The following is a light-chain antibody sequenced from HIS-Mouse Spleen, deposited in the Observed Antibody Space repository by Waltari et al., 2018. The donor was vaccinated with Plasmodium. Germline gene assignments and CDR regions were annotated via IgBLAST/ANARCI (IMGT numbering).Light chain of an antibody. CDR2: GAS. J-gene: IGKJ3*01. V-gene: IGKV3-15*01. Sequence: EAVMTQSPATLSVSPGERATLSCRASQSVSSNLAWYQQKPGQATRLLIYGASTRATGIPARFSGSGSGTEFTLTISSLQSEDFAVYYCQQYNNWSFTFGPGTKVDIK. CDR1: QSVSSN. CDR3: QQYNNWSFT.